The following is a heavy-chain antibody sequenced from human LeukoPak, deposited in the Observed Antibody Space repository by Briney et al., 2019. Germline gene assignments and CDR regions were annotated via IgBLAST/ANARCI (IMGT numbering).Heavy chain of an antibody. J-gene: IGHJ6*04. CDR2: IIPILGIA. Sequence: ASVKVSCKASGGTFSSYAISWVRQAPGQGLEWMGRIIPILGIANYAQKFQGRVTITADESTSTAYMELSSLRSEDTAVYYCALAPYYDFWSGSARGMDVWGKGTTVTVSS. CDR1: GGTFSSYA. CDR3: ALAPYYDFWSGSARGMDV. V-gene: IGHV1-69*04. D-gene: IGHD3-3*01.